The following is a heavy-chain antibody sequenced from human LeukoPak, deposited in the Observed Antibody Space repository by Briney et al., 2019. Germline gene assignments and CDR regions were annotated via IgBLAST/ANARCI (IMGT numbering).Heavy chain of an antibody. V-gene: IGHV4-59*12. CDR3: ARGGGSYEVFDY. CDR2: IYYSGST. J-gene: IGHJ4*02. D-gene: IGHD1-26*01. Sequence: PSETLSLTCTVSGGSISSYYWSWIRQPPGKGLEWIGYIYYSGSTNYNPSLKSRVTISVDTSKNQFSLKLSSVTAADTAVYYCARGGGSYEVFDYWGQGTLVTVSS. CDR1: GGSISSYY.